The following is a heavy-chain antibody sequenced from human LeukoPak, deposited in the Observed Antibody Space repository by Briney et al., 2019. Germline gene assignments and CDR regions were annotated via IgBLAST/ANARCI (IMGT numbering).Heavy chain of an antibody. CDR2: ISNNGGYT. D-gene: IGHD4-11*01. V-gene: IGHV3-23*01. Sequence: GGSLRLSCAASGFTFSSSAMSWVRQAPGKGLEWVSAISNNGGYTYYADSVQGRFTISRDNSRNTLYLQMNSLRAEDTAVYYCARSVPDYTRFDYWGQGALVTVSS. J-gene: IGHJ4*02. CDR1: GFTFSSSA. CDR3: ARSVPDYTRFDY.